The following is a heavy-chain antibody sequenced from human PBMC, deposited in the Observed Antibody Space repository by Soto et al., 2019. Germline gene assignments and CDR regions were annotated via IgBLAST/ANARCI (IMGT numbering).Heavy chain of an antibody. J-gene: IGHJ4*02. CDR3: ARLETYYDYVWGSYSYVAFDC. V-gene: IGHV5-51*01. D-gene: IGHD3-16*01. CDR1: GYSFTSYW. Sequence: GESLKISCKGSGYSFTSYWIGWVRQMPGKGLEWMGIIYPGDSDTRYSPSFQGQVTISADKSISTAYLQWSSLKASDTAMYYCARLETYYDYVWGSYSYVAFDCWGQGTLVTVSS. CDR2: IYPGDSDT.